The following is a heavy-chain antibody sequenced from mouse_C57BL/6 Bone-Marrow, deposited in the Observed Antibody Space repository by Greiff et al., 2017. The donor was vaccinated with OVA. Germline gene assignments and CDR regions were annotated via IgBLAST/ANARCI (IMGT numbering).Heavy chain of an antibody. Sequence: EVKLVESGGGLVKPGGSLKLSCAASGFTFSDYGMHWVRQAPEKGLEWVAYISSGSSTIYYADTVKGRFTISRDNAKNTLFLQMTSLRSEDTAMYYWARESSYYCGSSPLAYWGQGTLVTVSA. CDR2: ISSGSSTI. CDR1: GFTFSDYG. V-gene: IGHV5-17*01. J-gene: IGHJ3*01. CDR3: ARESSYYCGSSPLAY. D-gene: IGHD1-1*01.